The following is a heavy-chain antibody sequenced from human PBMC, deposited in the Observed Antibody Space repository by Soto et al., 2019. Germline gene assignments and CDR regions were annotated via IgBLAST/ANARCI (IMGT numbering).Heavy chain of an antibody. D-gene: IGHD3-22*01. CDR3: ARGLGYFDTSGYHYAPDY. CDR2: INTDGSST. Sequence: GGSLRLSCAASGFTFNSYWMHWVRQALGKGLVWVSRINTDGSSTRYADSVKGRFTISRDNAKNTLYLQMNSLRAEDTAVYYCARGLGYFDTSGYHYAPDYWGQGTQVTVSS. J-gene: IGHJ4*02. CDR1: GFTFNSYW. V-gene: IGHV3-74*01.